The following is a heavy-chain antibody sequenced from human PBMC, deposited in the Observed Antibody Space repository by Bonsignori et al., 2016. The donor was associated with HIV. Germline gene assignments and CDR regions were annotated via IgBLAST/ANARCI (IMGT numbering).Heavy chain of an antibody. D-gene: IGHD5-18*01. CDR3: TRFNTDVMSDC. V-gene: IGHV3-49*04. CDR1: GFTFDAFA. J-gene: IGHJ4*02. CDR2: IRSEGYGGTT. Sequence: GESLKISCTTSGFTFDAFALSWVRQAPGKGLEWVAFIRSEGYGGTTEYAASVKGRFIISRDDSKAIGYLQMNSLKVEDTAVYYCTRFNTDVMSDCWGRGTLVTVSS.